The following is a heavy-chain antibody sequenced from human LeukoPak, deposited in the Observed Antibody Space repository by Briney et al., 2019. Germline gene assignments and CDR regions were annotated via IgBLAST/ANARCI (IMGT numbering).Heavy chain of an antibody. J-gene: IGHJ4*02. CDR3: TSDARIGPSYFDY. CDR1: GFTFGDYA. V-gene: IGHV3-49*03. Sequence: GGSLRLSCTASGFTFGDYAMSWFRQAPGKGLEWVGFIRSKAYGGTTEYAASVKGRFTISRDDSKSIAYLQMNSLKTEDTAVYYCTSDARIGPSYFDYWGQGTLVTASS. CDR2: IRSKAYGGTT. D-gene: IGHD2-21*01.